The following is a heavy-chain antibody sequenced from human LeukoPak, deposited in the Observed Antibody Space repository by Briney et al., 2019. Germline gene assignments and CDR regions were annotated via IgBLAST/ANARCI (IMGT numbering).Heavy chain of an antibody. CDR3: AKDRNYFDSRGSDY. V-gene: IGHV3-23*01. J-gene: IGHJ4*02. CDR1: EFTFNNYA. D-gene: IGHD3-22*01. CDR2: ITASGGRS. Sequence: PGGSLRLSCAASEFTFNNYAMNWVRQAPGKGLEWVSGITASGGRSYYAVSVKGRFTISRDNSKNTMFLQMSSLRAEDTAVYYCAKDRNYFDSRGSDYWGQGTRVTVSS.